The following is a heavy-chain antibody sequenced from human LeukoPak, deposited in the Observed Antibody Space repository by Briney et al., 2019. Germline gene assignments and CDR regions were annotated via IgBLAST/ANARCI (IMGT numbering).Heavy chain of an antibody. V-gene: IGHV4-34*01. J-gene: IGHJ4*02. D-gene: IGHD2-15*01. CDR2: INHGGST. CDR3: ATESSAGSCSGGSCYSDVHY. CDR1: GGSFSGYY. Sequence: PSETQSLTCAVYGGSFSGYYWSWIRQPPVKGLELIGEINHGGSTNYNPSLKSRVTISVDSSKTQFSLKLSSVTAADTAVYYCATESSAGSCSGGSCYSDVHYWGQGTLVTVSS.